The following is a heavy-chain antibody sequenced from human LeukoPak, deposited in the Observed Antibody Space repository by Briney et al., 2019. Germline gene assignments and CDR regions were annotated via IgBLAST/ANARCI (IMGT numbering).Heavy chain of an antibody. CDR3: ARDLGYYDSPTLTPT. CDR1: GGSISSYY. CDR2: IYYSGST. J-gene: IGHJ5*02. V-gene: IGHV4-59*12. Sequence: PSETLSLTCTVSGGSISSYYWSWIRQPPGKGLEWIGFIYYSGSTYYNPSLKSRVTMSVDTSKNQFSLKLSSVTAADTAVYYCARDLGYYDSPTLTPTWGQGTLVTVSS. D-gene: IGHD3-22*01.